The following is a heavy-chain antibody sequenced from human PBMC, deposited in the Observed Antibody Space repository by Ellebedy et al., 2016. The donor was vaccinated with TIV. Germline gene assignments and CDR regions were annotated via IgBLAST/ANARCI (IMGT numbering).Heavy chain of an antibody. Sequence: GGSLRLSCAASGFTFSSFAMHWVRQAPGQGLEWLSVISADGSSAYHADSVKGRFTLTRDNSKKPLYLQMNRLRTEDTAVYYCAKGSSSGFNYDRVGFEYWGQGTLVTVSS. CDR3: AKGSSSGFNYDRVGFEY. CDR1: GFTFSSFA. D-gene: IGHD3-22*01. CDR2: ISADGSSA. V-gene: IGHV3-23*01. J-gene: IGHJ4*02.